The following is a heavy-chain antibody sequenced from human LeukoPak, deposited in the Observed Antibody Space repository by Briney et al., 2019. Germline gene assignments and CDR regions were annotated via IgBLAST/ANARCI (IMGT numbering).Heavy chain of an antibody. D-gene: IGHD2-15*01. V-gene: IGHV3-23*01. CDR3: ARGLLGIAAIPYDAFDI. Sequence: GGSLRLSCAASGFTFSSYGMSWVRQAPGKGLEWVSAISGSGGSTYYADSVKGRFTISRDNSKNTLYLQMNSLRAEDTAVYYCARGLLGIAAIPYDAFDIWGQGTMVTVSS. CDR1: GFTFSSYG. J-gene: IGHJ3*02. CDR2: ISGSGGST.